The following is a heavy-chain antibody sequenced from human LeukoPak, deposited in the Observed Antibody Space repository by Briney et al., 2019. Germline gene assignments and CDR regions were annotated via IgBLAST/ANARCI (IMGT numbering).Heavy chain of an antibody. Sequence: GASVKVSCKASGYTFTGYYMHWVRQAPGQGLEWMGWVNPNSGGTNYAQKFQGRVTMTRDTSISTAHMELSRLRSDDTAVYYCAREGEDIVVVVAAENWFDPWGQGTLVTVSS. CDR2: VNPNSGGT. CDR1: GYTFTGYY. D-gene: IGHD2-15*01. V-gene: IGHV1-2*02. J-gene: IGHJ5*02. CDR3: AREGEDIVVVVAAENWFDP.